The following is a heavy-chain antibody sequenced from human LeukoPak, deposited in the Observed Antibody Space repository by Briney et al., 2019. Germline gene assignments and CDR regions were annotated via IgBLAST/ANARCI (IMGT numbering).Heavy chain of an antibody. V-gene: IGHV2-70*11. CDR3: ARMITLSDGRYSSKTLDY. Sequence: SGPTLVNPTQTPTLTCTFSGFSLSTKSMCVSWIRQPPGKALEWLARIGWVDDKYYSTSLKTRLTISKDTSKNQVVLTMTNMDPVDTATYYCARMITLSDGRYSSKTLDYWGQGTLVTVSS. J-gene: IGHJ4*02. D-gene: IGHD1-26*01. CDR2: IGWVDDK. CDR1: GFSLSTKSMC.